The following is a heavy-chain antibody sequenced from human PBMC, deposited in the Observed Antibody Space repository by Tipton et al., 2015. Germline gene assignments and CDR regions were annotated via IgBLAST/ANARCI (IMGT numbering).Heavy chain of an antibody. Sequence: TLSLTCTVSGGSVTSGSYYWSWIRQPPGKGLEWIGYISYTDGAHYNHALKSRVTISVDTSKNQFSLTLNSVAAAATAVYFCARDAWAGDSRGFYYIDWGQGTLVRVSS. V-gene: IGHV4-61*01. CDR2: ISYTDGA. D-gene: IGHD3-22*01. CDR3: ARDAWAGDSRGFYYID. CDR1: GGSVTSGSYY. J-gene: IGHJ4*02.